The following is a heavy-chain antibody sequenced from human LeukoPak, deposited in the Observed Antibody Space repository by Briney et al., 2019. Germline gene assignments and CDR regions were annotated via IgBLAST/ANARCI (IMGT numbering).Heavy chain of an antibody. CDR1: GGSFSGYY. J-gene: IGHJ4*02. Sequence: SETLSLTCAVYGGSFSGYYWSWIRQPPGKGLEWIGEINHSGSTNYNPSLKSRATISVDTSKNQFSLKLSSVTAADTAVYCCARGDWGSGPYYFDYWGQGTLVTVSS. CDR2: INHSGST. V-gene: IGHV4-34*01. D-gene: IGHD6-19*01. CDR3: ARGDWGSGPYYFDY.